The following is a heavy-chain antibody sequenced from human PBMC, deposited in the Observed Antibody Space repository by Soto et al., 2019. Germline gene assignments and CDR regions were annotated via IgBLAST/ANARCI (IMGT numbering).Heavy chain of an antibody. CDR1: GGSVTSHH. CDR2: IFSSGST. J-gene: IGHJ4*02. V-gene: IGHV4-4*07. CDR3: AREGSYSAYNFAHGIQLWSFDF. D-gene: IGHD5-12*01. Sequence: PSETLSLTCFVSGGSVTSHHWSWVRQPAGKGLEWIGRIFSSGSTSFNPSLESRVAMSVDTSKNHFSLNLSSVTAADMAVYYCAREGSYSAYNFAHGIQLWSFDFWGQGALVPVSS.